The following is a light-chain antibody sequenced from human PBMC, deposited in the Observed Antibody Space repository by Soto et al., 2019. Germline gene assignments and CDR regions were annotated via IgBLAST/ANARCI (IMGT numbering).Light chain of an antibody. J-gene: IGLJ2*01. CDR3: SSYTSSSTLAV. CDR2: DVS. V-gene: IGLV2-14*01. CDR1: NSDVGGYNY. Sequence: QSALTQPASVSGSPGQSITISCTGSNSDVGGYNYVSWYQQHPGEAPKLMIYDVSNRPSGVSNRFSGSKSGNTASLTISGLHAEDEADYYCSSYTSSSTLAVFGGGTKLTVL.